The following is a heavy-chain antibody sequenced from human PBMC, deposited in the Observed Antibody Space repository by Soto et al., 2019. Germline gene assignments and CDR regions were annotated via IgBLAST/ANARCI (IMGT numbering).Heavy chain of an antibody. Sequence: GGSLRLSCAASGFTFSSYWMSWVRQAPGKGLEWVANIKQDGSEKYYVDSVKGRFTISRDNAKNSLYLQMNSLRAEDTAVYYCALPGIAAAGIILYYYYMDVWGKGTTVTVSS. CDR3: ALPGIAAAGIILYYYYMDV. CDR1: GFTFSSYW. D-gene: IGHD6-13*01. V-gene: IGHV3-7*01. CDR2: IKQDGSEK. J-gene: IGHJ6*03.